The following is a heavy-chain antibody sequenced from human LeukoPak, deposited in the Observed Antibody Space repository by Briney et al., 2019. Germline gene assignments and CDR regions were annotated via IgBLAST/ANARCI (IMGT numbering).Heavy chain of an antibody. CDR3: ARMGCGSYPNYFDF. Sequence: SGPTLVNPTQTLTLTCTFSGFSLSTSGMCVNWILQPPGKALEWLARIDWDDDKYYSTSLKTRLTISKDTSKNQVVLTMTNMDPEDTATYYCARMGCGSYPNYFDFWGQGALVTVSS. D-gene: IGHD3-16*02. CDR1: GFSLSTSGMC. CDR2: IDWDDDK. V-gene: IGHV2-70*11. J-gene: IGHJ4*02.